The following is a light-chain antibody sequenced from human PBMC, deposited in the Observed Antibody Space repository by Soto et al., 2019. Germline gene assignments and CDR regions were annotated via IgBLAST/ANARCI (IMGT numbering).Light chain of an antibody. V-gene: IGKV3-15*01. J-gene: IGKJ1*01. CDR2: GAS. CDR1: QSVGSN. Sequence: EIVLTQSPGTLSVSPGAGATLSCRASQSVGSNLAWYQQKPGQTPRVLIYGASTRATAIPARFTGSGAGTEFTLTISSLQSEDFALYYCQQYKNWPRTFGQGTKVDIK. CDR3: QQYKNWPRT.